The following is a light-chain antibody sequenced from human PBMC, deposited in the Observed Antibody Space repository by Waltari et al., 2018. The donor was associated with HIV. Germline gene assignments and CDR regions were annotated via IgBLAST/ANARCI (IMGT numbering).Light chain of an antibody. J-gene: IGLJ1*01. CDR3: AAWDDSLHGYV. V-gene: IGLV1-36*01. CDR2: YDE. Sequence: QSVLTQPPSVSAAPRPRVTIPCSGSSSHIGHNAVNWYQQLPGKDPKLLIYYDELLPSWCSARFSGSKSGTSASLAISGLHSDDEADYYCAAWDDSLHGYVFGPGTKVTV. CDR1: SSHIGHNA.